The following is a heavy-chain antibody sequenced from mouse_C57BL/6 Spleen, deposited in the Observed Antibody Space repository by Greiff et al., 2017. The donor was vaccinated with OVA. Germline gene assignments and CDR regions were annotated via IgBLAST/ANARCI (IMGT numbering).Heavy chain of an antibody. CDR2: ISSGSSTI. CDR3: ARGGPYDAPAWFAY. V-gene: IGHV5-17*01. D-gene: IGHD2-3*01. Sequence: EVHLVESGGGLVKPGGSLKLSCAASGFTFSDYGMHWVRQAPEKGLEWVAYISSGSSTIYYADTVKGRFTISRDNAKNTLFLQMTSLRSEDTAMYYCARGGPYDAPAWFAYWGQGTLVTVSA. J-gene: IGHJ3*01. CDR1: GFTFSDYG.